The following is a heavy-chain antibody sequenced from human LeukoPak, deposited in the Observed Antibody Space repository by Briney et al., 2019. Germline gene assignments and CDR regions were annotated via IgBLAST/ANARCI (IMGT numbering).Heavy chain of an antibody. CDR1: GGSFSGYY. J-gene: IGHJ4*02. D-gene: IGHD3-22*01. CDR3: AVNYYDSSGCPASYFDY. V-gene: IGHV4-34*01. Sequence: SETLSLTCAVYGGSFSGYYWSWIRQPPGQGLEWIGEINHSGSTNYNPSLKSRVTISVDTSKNQFSLKLSSVTAADTAVYYCAVNYYDSSGCPASYFDYWGQGTLVTVSS. CDR2: INHSGST.